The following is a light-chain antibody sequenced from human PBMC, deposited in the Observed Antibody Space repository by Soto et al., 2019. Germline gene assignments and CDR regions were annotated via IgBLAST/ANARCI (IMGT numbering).Light chain of an antibody. J-gene: IGKJ3*01. V-gene: IGKV1-12*01. CDR2: GAS. CDR1: QNVSTW. CDR3: QQGSRFPFT. Sequence: DIQITQSPSSVSASVGDRVTVTCRASQNVSTWLTWYQQTPGKAPNLLIYGASTLQRGLPSRFSGSGSETEFTLTITSLQPEDFAICFCQQGSRFPFTFGPGTKVDIK.